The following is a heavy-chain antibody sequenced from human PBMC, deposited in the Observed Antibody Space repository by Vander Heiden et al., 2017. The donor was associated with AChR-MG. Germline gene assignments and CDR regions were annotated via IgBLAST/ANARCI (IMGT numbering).Heavy chain of an antibody. J-gene: IGHJ4*02. CDR3: AKDMGYYDSSGYYDD. CDR2: ISYDGSNK. V-gene: IGHV3-30*18. CDR1: GFTFSSYG. Sequence: QVQLVESGGGVVQPGRSLRLSCAASGFTFSSYGMHWVRQAPGKGLEWVAVISYDGSNKYYADSVKGRFTISRDNSKNTLYLQMNSLRAEDTAVYYCAKDMGYYDSSGYYDDWGQGTLVTVSS. D-gene: IGHD3-22*01.